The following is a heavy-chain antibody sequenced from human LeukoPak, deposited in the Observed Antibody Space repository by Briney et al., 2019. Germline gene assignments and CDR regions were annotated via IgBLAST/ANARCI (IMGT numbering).Heavy chain of an antibody. J-gene: IGHJ5*02. CDR2: IIPILGIA. D-gene: IGHD3-10*01. V-gene: IGHV1-69*04. Sequence: SVKVSCKASGGTFSSYAISWVRQAPGQGLEWMGRIIPILGIANYAQKFQGRVTITADKSTSTAYMELSSLRSEDTAVYYCARDRRTDYYGSGSYGWFDPWGQGTLVTVSS. CDR3: ARDRRTDYYGSGSYGWFDP. CDR1: GGTFSSYA.